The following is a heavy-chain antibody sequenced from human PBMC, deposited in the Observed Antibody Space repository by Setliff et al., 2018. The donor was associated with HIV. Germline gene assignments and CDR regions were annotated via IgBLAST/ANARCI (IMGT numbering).Heavy chain of an antibody. CDR3: AHTRSGLYWYFDL. Sequence: SGPTLVNPTQESLTLTCTFPGFSLSTSGVGVGWIRQPPGKALEWLALIYWDDDKRYNPPLKSRLTITKDTSKNQVVLTMTNMDPVDTATYYRAHTRSGLYWYFDLWGRGTLVTVSS. CDR2: IYWDDDK. V-gene: IGHV2-5*02. J-gene: IGHJ2*01. CDR1: GFSLSTSGVG. D-gene: IGHD6-19*01.